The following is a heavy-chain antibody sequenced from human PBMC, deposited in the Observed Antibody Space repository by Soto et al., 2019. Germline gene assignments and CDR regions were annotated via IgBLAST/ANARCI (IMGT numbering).Heavy chain of an antibody. CDR3: ARGGRKWLRLDAFDI. J-gene: IGHJ3*02. D-gene: IGHD5-12*01. Sequence: QVQLQQWGARLLKPSETLSLTCGVNGESLNGHYWSWIRQSPGTGLEWIGEVNHSGNTVYNPSLKKRVTISADTSKNQFSLRLTSVTAADTALYYCARGGRKWLRLDAFDIWGQGTMVTVSS. CDR2: VNHSGNT. V-gene: IGHV4-34*01. CDR1: GESLNGHY.